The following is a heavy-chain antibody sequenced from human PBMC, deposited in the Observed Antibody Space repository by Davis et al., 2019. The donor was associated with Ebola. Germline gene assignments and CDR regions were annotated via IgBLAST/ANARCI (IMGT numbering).Heavy chain of an antibody. D-gene: IGHD2-15*01. J-gene: IGHJ4*02. V-gene: IGHV4-34*01. Sequence: SETLSLTCAVYGGSFSGYYWSWIRQPPGKGLEWIGEINHSGSTNYNPSLKSRVTISVDTSKNQFSLKLSSVTAADTAVYYCARRRSQRVAATDYWGQGALVTVSS. CDR3: ARRRSQRVAATDY. CDR2: INHSGST. CDR1: GGSFSGYY.